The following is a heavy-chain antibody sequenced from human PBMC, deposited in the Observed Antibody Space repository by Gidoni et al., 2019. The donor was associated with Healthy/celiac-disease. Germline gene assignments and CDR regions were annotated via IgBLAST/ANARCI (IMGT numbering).Heavy chain of an antibody. V-gene: IGHV4-61*02. Sequence: QVQLQASGPGLVKPSQTLSLTCPVSGGSISSGRYYWSWIRQPAGKGLEWIGRIYTSGSTNYNPSLKSRVTISVDTSKNQFSLKLSSVTAADTAVYYCARDTRRGYSYGEADDAFDIWGQGTMVTVSS. D-gene: IGHD5-18*01. J-gene: IGHJ3*02. CDR3: ARDTRRGYSYGEADDAFDI. CDR1: GGSISSGRYY. CDR2: IYTSGST.